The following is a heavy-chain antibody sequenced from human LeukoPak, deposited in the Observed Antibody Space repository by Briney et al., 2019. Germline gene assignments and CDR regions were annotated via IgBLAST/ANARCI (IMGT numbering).Heavy chain of an antibody. Sequence: PGGSLRLSCAASGFTFSSYSMNWVRQAPGKGLEWVSSISSSSSYIYYADSVKGRFTISRDNAKNSLYLQMNSLRAEDTAVYYCARRRQLGYYYGMDVWGQGTTVTVSS. J-gene: IGHJ6*02. CDR1: GFTFSSYS. V-gene: IGHV3-21*01. CDR2: ISSSSSYI. D-gene: IGHD6-6*01. CDR3: ARRRQLGYYYGMDV.